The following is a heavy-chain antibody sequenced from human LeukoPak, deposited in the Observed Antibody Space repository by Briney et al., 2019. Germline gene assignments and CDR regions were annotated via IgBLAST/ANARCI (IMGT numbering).Heavy chain of an antibody. CDR2: ISSSGSTI. CDR3: ARVRDYDFWSGPYAFDI. J-gene: IGHJ3*02. Sequence: GGSLRLSCAASGFTFSSYEMNWVCQAPGKGLEWVPYISSSGSTIYYADSVKGRFTISRDNAKNSLYLQTNSQRAEDTAVYYCARVRDYDFWSGPYAFDIWGQGTMVTVSS. CDR1: GFTFSSYE. D-gene: IGHD3-3*01. V-gene: IGHV3-48*03.